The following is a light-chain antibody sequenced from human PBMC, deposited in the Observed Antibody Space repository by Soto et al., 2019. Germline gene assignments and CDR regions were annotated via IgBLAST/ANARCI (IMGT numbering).Light chain of an antibody. CDR2: DAP. Sequence: MTQSPSPFSASTGDRAPLPCSASKSVPSTYLAWSPQKPGQPPWXLIFDAPTRATGIPARFSGVGSGTEFTLTISSLQSEDFAVYYCQQYASSPTFGEGTRLEIK. V-gene: IGKV3-15*01. J-gene: IGKJ5*01. CDR1: KSVPSTY. CDR3: QQYASSPT.